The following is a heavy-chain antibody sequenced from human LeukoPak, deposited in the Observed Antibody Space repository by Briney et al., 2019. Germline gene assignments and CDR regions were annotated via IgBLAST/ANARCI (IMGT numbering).Heavy chain of an antibody. V-gene: IGHV3-9*01. J-gene: IGHJ4*02. CDR3: ANFDY. CDR1: GFTFVDFP. Sequence: GGPLNPSFQASGFTFVDFPLHWVGQAPGKGLEWVSGISWNSGSIGYADSVKGRFTISRDNAKNSLYLQMNSLRAEDTALYYCANFDYWGQGTLVTVSS. CDR2: ISWNSGSI.